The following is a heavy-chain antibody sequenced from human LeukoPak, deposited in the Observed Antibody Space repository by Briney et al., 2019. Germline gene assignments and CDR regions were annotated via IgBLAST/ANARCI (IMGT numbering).Heavy chain of an antibody. CDR2: INTNTGNP. Sequence: ASVKVSCKASGYTFTGYYMHWVRQAPGQGLEWMGWINTNTGNPTYAQGFTGRFVFSLDTSVSTAYLQISSLKAEDTAVYYCARAGGGRYDFWSGQNWFDPWGQGTLVTVSS. D-gene: IGHD3-3*01. CDR3: ARAGGGRYDFWSGQNWFDP. J-gene: IGHJ5*02. V-gene: IGHV7-4-1*02. CDR1: GYTFTGYY.